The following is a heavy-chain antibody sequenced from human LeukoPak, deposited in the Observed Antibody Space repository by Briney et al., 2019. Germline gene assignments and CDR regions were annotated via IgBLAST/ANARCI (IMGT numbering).Heavy chain of an antibody. CDR3: ARGLGEYYYDSSGYPDTFDY. J-gene: IGHJ4*02. D-gene: IGHD3-22*01. CDR2: ISAYNGNT. V-gene: IGHV1-18*01. Sequence: GASVKVSCKASGGTFSSYAISWVRQAPGQGLEWMGWISAYNGNTNYAQKLQGRVTMTTDTSTSTAYMELRSLRSDDTAVYYCARGLGEYYYDSSGYPDTFDYWGQGTLVTVSS. CDR1: GGTFSSYA.